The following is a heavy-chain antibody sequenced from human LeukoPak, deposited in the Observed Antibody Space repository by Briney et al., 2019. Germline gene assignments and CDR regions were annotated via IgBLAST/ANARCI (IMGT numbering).Heavy chain of an antibody. Sequence: GGSLRLSCAASGFTFDDYIMHWVRQSPGKRPEWVSLLSHDGTFTYYADSVRGRFTISRDNSKNFVYLQSTGLTSEDSGLYYCAKGWSSSSSSYFDAWGQGTLVTVS. J-gene: IGHJ4*02. D-gene: IGHD6-6*01. CDR3: AKGWSSSSSSYFDA. CDR1: GFTFDDYI. CDR2: LSHDGTFT. V-gene: IGHV3-43*01.